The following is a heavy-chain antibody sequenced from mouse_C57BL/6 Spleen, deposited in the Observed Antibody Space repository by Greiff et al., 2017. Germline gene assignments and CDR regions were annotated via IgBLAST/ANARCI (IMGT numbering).Heavy chain of an antibody. CDR3: ARWDYGSSYGFAY. J-gene: IGHJ3*01. CDR1: GYTFTSYW. CDR2: IHPNSGST. V-gene: IGHV1-64*01. Sequence: QVQLQQPGAELVKPGASVKLSCKASGYTFTSYWMHWVKQRPGQGLEWIGMIHPNSGSTNYNEKFKSKATLTVDKSSSTAYMQRSSLTSEDSAVXYCARWDYGSSYGFAYWGQGTLVTVSA. D-gene: IGHD1-1*01.